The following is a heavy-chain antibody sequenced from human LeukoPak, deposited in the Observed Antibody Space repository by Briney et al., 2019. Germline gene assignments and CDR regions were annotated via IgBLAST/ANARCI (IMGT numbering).Heavy chain of an antibody. D-gene: IGHD4-17*01. CDR1: GFTFSDHY. CDR3: ARAPYGDYADY. Sequence: GGSLRLSCAASGFTFSDHYVTWIRQAPGKGLEWVSYISSGATTIYYADSVKGRFTISRDNAKNSLYLQMNSLRAEDTAVYYCARAPYGDYADYWGQGTLVTVSS. CDR2: ISSGATTI. V-gene: IGHV3-11*04. J-gene: IGHJ4*02.